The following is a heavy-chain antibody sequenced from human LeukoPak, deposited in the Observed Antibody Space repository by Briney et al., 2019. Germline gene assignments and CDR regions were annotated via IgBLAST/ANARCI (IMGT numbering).Heavy chain of an antibody. CDR1: GGTFSGYT. V-gene: IGHV1-69*02. D-gene: IGHD5-18*01. J-gene: IGHJ4*02. CDR3: ASSIQLWSHFDY. CDR2: IIPILGIA. Sequence: SVEVSCKASGGTFSGYTISWVRQAPGQGLEWMGRIIPILGIANYAQKFQGRVTITADKSTSTAYMELSSPRSEDTAVYYCASSIQLWSHFDYWGQGTLVTVSS.